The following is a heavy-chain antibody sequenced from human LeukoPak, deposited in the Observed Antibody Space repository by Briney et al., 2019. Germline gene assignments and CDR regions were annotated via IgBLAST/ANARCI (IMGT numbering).Heavy chain of an antibody. Sequence: SETLSLTCTVSGGSISSYYWSWIRQPAGQGLEWIGRIYTSGSTNYNPSLKSRVTMSVDTSKNQFSLKLSSVTAADTAVYYCAREPLAMVATSPYYYYYMDVWGKGTTVTVSS. J-gene: IGHJ6*03. CDR3: AREPLAMVATSPYYYYYMDV. CDR1: GGSISSYY. V-gene: IGHV4-4*07. CDR2: IYTSGST. D-gene: IGHD5-12*01.